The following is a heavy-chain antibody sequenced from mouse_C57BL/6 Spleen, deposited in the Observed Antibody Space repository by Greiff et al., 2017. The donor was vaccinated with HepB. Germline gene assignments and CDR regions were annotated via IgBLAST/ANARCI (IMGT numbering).Heavy chain of an antibody. D-gene: IGHD1-1*01. CDR2: IDPEDGDT. J-gene: IGHJ1*03. Sequence: VQLKQSGAELVRPGASVKLSCTASGFNIKDYYMHWVKQRPEQGLEWIGRIDPEDGDTEYAPKFQGKATMTADTSSNTAYLQLSSLTSEDTAVYYCTTGITTVVAPYWYFDVWGTGTTVTVSS. CDR1: GFNIKDYY. V-gene: IGHV14-1*01. CDR3: TTGITTVVAPYWYFDV.